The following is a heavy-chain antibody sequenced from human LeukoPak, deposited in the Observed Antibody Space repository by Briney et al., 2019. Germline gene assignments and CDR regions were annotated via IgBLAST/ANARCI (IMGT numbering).Heavy chain of an antibody. CDR3: ARGPLEYCSGGTCYSGRNWFDP. V-gene: IGHV3-7*01. J-gene: IGHJ5*02. CDR1: GFTFSSYW. D-gene: IGHD2-15*01. CDR2: IKQDGSEK. Sequence: GGSLRLSCAASGFTFSSYWMSWVRQAPGKGLEWVANIKQDGSEKYYVDSVKGRFTISRDNAKNSLYLQMNSLRAEDTAVYYCARGPLEYCSGGTCYSGRNWFDPWGQGTLVTVSS.